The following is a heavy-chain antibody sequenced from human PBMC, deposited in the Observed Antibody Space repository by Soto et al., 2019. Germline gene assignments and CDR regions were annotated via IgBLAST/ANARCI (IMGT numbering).Heavy chain of an antibody. CDR2: MNPNSGNT. Sequence: QVQLVQSGAEVKKPGASVKVSCKASGYTFTSYDINWVRQATGQGLEWMGWMNPNSGNTGYAQKFQGRVTMTRNTSISTAYMELSSLRSEDTAVYFCARERSAAGTGWVDPWGQGTLVNVSS. J-gene: IGHJ5*02. CDR1: GYTFTSYD. CDR3: ARERSAAGTGWVDP. D-gene: IGHD6-13*01. V-gene: IGHV1-8*01.